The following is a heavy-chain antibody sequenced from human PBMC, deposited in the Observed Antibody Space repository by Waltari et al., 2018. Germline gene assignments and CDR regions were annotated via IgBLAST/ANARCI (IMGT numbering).Heavy chain of an antibody. CDR1: GFTFSIYW. V-gene: IGHV3-74*01. D-gene: IGHD6-13*01. J-gene: IGHJ6*04. CDR2: SSRDGSRT. Sequence: DVQLVESGVGLVQPGGYLRLSCAASGFTFSIYWMHWVRQAPGKGLVGVQRSSRDGSRTSYEESVKGSITISRDNAKYTLDLKMNSPSCEDTSVYYWSRAESSSWPSAYYYYYYGMDAWGEGTTVTVSS. CDR3: SRAESSSWPSAYYYYYYGMDA.